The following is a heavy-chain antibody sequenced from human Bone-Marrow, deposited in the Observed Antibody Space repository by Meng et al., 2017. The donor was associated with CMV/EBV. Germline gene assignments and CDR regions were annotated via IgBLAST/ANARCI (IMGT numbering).Heavy chain of an antibody. CDR2: ISYDGSNK. CDR3: ARGRSVGYYSFYYFDF. J-gene: IGHJ4*02. CDR1: GFTFSSYA. V-gene: IGHV3-30-3*01. Sequence: GESLKISCAASGFTFSSYAMHWVRQAPGKGLEWVAVISYDGSNKYYADSVKGRFTISRDNSKNTLYLQMNSLRAEDTAVYYCARGRSVGYYSFYYFDFCGQGMLVTVSS. D-gene: IGHD3-3*01.